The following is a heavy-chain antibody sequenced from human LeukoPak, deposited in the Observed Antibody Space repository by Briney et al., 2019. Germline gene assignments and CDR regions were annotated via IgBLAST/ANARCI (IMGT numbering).Heavy chain of an antibody. CDR2: IYSGGTT. CDR3: ARSAYYYGSGSYYSRNYFDY. V-gene: IGHV3-53*01. J-gene: IGHJ4*02. CDR1: GFTVNSNY. Sequence: PGGSLRLSCAASGFTVNSNYWSWVRQAPGKGLEWVSVIYSGGTTYYADSVKGRFTFSRDNSKNMLHLQMNSLRAEDTAVYYCARSAYYYGSGSYYSRNYFDYWGQGTLVTVSS. D-gene: IGHD3-10*01.